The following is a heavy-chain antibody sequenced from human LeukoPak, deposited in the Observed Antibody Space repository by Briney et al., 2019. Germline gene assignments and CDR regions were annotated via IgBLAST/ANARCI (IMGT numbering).Heavy chain of an antibody. D-gene: IGHD6-13*01. CDR1: GGSISSTSYY. CDR2: INHSGST. Sequence: SETLSLTCTVSGGSISSTSYYWSWIRQPPGKGLEWIGEINHSGSTNYNPSLKSRVTISVDTSKNQFSLKLSSVTAADTAVYYCARRRSSSSWYYYGNWFDPWGQGTLVTVSS. V-gene: IGHV4-39*07. CDR3: ARRRSSSSWYYYGNWFDP. J-gene: IGHJ5*02.